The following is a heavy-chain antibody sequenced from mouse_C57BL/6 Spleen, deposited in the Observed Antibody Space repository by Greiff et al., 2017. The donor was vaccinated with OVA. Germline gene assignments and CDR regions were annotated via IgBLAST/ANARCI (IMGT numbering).Heavy chain of an antibody. V-gene: IGHV1-4*01. CDR2: INPSSGYT. CDR1: GYTFTSYT. CDR3: ASDSSGYSYYFDD. J-gene: IGHJ2*01. Sequence: QVQLQQSGAELARPGASVKMSCKASGYTFTSYTMHWVTPRPGQGLEWIGYINPSSGYTKYTQKLKDKATLTADKSSSTAYMQLSSLTSEDSAVYYCASDSSGYSYYFDDWGQGTTLTVSA. D-gene: IGHD3-2*02.